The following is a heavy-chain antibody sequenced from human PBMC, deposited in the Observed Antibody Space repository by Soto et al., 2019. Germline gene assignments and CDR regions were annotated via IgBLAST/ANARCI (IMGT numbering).Heavy chain of an antibody. CDR2: ISWNSGSI. CDR1: GLTFDDYA. D-gene: IGHD2-2*01. V-gene: IGHV3-9*01. J-gene: IGHJ4*02. Sequence: GGSLRLSCAASGLTFDDYAMHWVRQAPGKGLEWVSGISWNSGSIGYADSVKGRFTISRDNAKKPLYLQMNSLRAEDTAVYFCARMTSSLSPGRWGQGTLVTVSS. CDR3: ARMTSSLSPGR.